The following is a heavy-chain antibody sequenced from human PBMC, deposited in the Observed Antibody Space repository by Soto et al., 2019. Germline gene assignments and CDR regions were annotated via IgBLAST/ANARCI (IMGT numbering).Heavy chain of an antibody. V-gene: IGHV1-69*06. Sequence: SVKVSCRASGGTFSSYAISWVRQAPGQGLEWMGGIIPIFGTANYAQKFQGRVTITADKSTSTAYMELSSLRSEDTAVYYCARLGYSGYDGWFDPWGQGTLVTVSS. D-gene: IGHD5-12*01. J-gene: IGHJ5*02. CDR3: ARLGYSGYDGWFDP. CDR1: GGTFSSYA. CDR2: IIPIFGTA.